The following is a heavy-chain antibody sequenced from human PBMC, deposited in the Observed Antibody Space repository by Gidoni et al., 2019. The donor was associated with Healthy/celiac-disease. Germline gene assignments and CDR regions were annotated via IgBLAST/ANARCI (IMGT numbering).Heavy chain of an antibody. Sequence: QVQLVESGGGVVQPGRSLRLSCAAYGFTFSSYGMPWVRPAPGKGLEWLAVISYDGSNKYYADSVKGRFTISRDNSKNTLYLQMNSLRAEDTAVYYCAKAQGSSSPTAFDYWGQGTLVTVSS. D-gene: IGHD6-6*01. CDR3: AKAQGSSSPTAFDY. CDR2: ISYDGSNK. J-gene: IGHJ4*02. V-gene: IGHV3-30*18. CDR1: GFTFSSYG.